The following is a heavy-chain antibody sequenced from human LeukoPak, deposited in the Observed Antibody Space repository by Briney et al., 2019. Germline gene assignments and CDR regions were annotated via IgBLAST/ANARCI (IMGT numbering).Heavy chain of an antibody. CDR1: GFTFSSYA. Sequence: GGSLRLSCAASGFTFSSYAMSWVRQAPGKGLERVSAISGSGGSTYYADSVKGRFTISRDNSKNTLYLQMNSLRAEDTAVYYCAKAPIAVAGTSNYFDYWGQGTLVTVSS. D-gene: IGHD6-19*01. CDR3: AKAPIAVAGTSNYFDY. J-gene: IGHJ4*02. CDR2: ISGSGGST. V-gene: IGHV3-23*01.